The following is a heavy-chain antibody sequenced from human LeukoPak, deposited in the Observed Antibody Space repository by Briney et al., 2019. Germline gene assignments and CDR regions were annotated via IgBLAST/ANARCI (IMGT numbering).Heavy chain of an antibody. J-gene: IGHJ4*02. Sequence: GGSLRLSCAASGFIFSDSWMTWVRQSPGKGLQWVASIHQDAGEKQYVDSVRGRFTISRDNAKNSLYLQMNSLRVEDTAMYYCTTSKDHYSHHWGQGTLVTASS. CDR1: GFIFSDSW. CDR2: IHQDAGEK. CDR3: TTSKDHYSHH. V-gene: IGHV3-7*05.